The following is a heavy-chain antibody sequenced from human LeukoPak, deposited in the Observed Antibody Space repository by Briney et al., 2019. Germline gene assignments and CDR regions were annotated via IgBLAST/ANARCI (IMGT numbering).Heavy chain of an antibody. Sequence: GGSLRLSCAASEFSVGSNYMTWVRQAPGKGLEWVSFIYSGGSTYYADSVKGRFTISRDNSKNTLYLQMNSLRAEDTAVYYCARVGSYYDSSGYLSDAFDIWGQGTMVTVSS. V-gene: IGHV3-66*01. D-gene: IGHD3-22*01. CDR1: EFSVGSNY. J-gene: IGHJ3*02. CDR2: IYSGGST. CDR3: ARVGSYYDSSGYLSDAFDI.